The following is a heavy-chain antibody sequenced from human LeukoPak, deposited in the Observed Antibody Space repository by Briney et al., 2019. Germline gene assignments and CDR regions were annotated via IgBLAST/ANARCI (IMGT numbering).Heavy chain of an antibody. D-gene: IGHD2-15*01. V-gene: IGHV1-8*01. CDR1: GYTFTSYD. J-gene: IGHJ5*02. CDR3: ARIYCSGGRCYQMYNWFDP. Sequence: GSVKVSCKASGYTFTSYDMNWVRQATGQGLEWMGWMNPNSGNTGYAQKFQGRVTMTRNTSISTAYMELSSLRSEDTAVYYCARIYCSGGRCYQMYNWFDPWGQGTLVTVSS. CDR2: MNPNSGNT.